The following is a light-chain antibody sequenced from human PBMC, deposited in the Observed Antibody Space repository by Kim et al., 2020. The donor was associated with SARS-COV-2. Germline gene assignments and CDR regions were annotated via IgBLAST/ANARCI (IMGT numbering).Light chain of an antibody. CDR3: CSYASSGTL. CDR2: EVT. V-gene: IGLV2-23*02. Sequence: SSLSPPSSFSCSRGQSITISCTGNSGDIGRYNLVSWYQQHPGKAPKLIIYEVTKRPSGVSSRFSGSKSGNTASLTISGLQAEDEADYYCCSYASSGTLFGGGTQLTVL. CDR1: SGDIGRYNL. J-gene: IGLJ2*01.